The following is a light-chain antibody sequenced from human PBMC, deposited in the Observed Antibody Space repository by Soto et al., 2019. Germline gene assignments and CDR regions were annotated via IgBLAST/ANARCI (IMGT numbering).Light chain of an antibody. J-gene: IGKJ4*01. CDR3: QQTYSGPLT. CDR2: TAS. Sequence: DIQMTQSPSSLSASVGDRVTITCLASQSISIYLNWYQQKPGKAPKVLIYTASSLQSGVPSRFSGIGSGTDFTLSISSLQPEDFATYYCQQTYSGPLTFGGGTKVDI. V-gene: IGKV1-39*01. CDR1: QSISIY.